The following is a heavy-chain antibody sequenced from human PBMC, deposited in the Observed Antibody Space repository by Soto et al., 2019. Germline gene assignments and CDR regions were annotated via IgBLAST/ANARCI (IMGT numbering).Heavy chain of an antibody. V-gene: IGHV4-38-2*02. CDR1: GYSISSGYY. CDR2: IYHSGGT. CDR3: ARDTGIVVVPAEDWFDP. J-gene: IGHJ5*02. Sequence: SETLSLTCAVSGYSISSGYYWGWIRQPPGKGLEWIGSIYHSGGTYYNPSLKSRVTISVDTSKNQFSLKLSSVTAADTAVYYCARDTGIVVVPAEDWFDPWGQGTLVTV. D-gene: IGHD2-2*01.